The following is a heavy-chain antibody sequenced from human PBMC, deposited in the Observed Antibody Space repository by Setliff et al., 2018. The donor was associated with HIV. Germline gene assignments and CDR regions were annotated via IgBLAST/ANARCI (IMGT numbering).Heavy chain of an antibody. CDR1: GASISSFY. V-gene: IGHV4-59*12. J-gene: IGHJ2*01. Sequence: PSETLSLTCTVSGASISSFYWSWIRQPPGKGLDWIGYIYYSGSTNYNPYADSVKGRFTISRDNAKNSLYVQMNSLRAEDTAVYHCARDLGPFRLQFLEWGLSSANWYFDLWGRGTLVTVSS. CDR3: ARDLGPFRLQFLEWGLSSANWYFDL. CDR2: IYYSGST. D-gene: IGHD3-3*01.